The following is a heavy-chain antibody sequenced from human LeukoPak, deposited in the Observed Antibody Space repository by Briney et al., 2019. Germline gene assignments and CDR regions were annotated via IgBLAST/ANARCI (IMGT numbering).Heavy chain of an antibody. CDR2: IIPILGIA. J-gene: IGHJ3*02. Sequence: ASVKVSCKASRGTFSRYAVSWVRQAPGQGLEWMGRIIPILGIANYAQKFQGRVTITAKKSTSTAYMELSSLRSEDTAVYYCAREGYYGSGSYYPSAFDIWGQGTMVTVSS. D-gene: IGHD3-10*01. CDR1: RGTFSRYA. V-gene: IGHV1-69*04. CDR3: AREGYYGSGSYYPSAFDI.